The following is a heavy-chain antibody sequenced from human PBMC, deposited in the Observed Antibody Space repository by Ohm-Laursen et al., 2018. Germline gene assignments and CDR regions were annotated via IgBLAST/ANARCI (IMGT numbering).Heavy chain of an antibody. CDR2: ISGSGGSA. Sequence: SLRLSCSASGFTFSSYAMIWVRQGPRKGLEWVSDISGSGGSANYADSVKGRFTISRDNSKNTLFLQMNSLRAEDTAVYYCAKDRGGNYYYYGMDVWGQGTTVTVSS. J-gene: IGHJ6*02. D-gene: IGHD3-10*01. V-gene: IGHV3-23*01. CDR3: AKDRGGNYYYYGMDV. CDR1: GFTFSSYA.